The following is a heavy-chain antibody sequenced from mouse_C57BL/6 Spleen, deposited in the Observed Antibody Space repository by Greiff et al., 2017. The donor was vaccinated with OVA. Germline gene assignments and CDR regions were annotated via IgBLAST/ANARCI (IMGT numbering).Heavy chain of an antibody. CDR3: AREELRSYAMDY. D-gene: IGHD3-2*02. CDR1: GYTFTSYW. V-gene: IGHV1-61*01. CDR2: IYPSDSET. Sequence: QVKLQQPGAELVRPGSSVKLSCKASGYTFTSYWMDWVKQRPGQGLEWIGNIYPSDSETPYNQKFKDKATLTVDKSSSTAYMQLSSLTSEDSAVYYCAREELRSYAMDYWGQGTSVTVSS. J-gene: IGHJ4*01.